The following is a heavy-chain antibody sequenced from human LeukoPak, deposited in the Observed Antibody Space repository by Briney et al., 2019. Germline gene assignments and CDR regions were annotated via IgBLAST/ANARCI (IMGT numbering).Heavy chain of an antibody. CDR3: ARRSTVKYDSSGYWRYFDY. CDR2: INHSGST. D-gene: IGHD3-22*01. Sequence: PSETLSLTCAVHGGSFSGYYWSWIRQPPGKGLEWIGEINHSGSTNYNPSLKSRVTISVDTSKNQFSLKLSSVTAADTAVYYCARRSTVKYDSSGYWRYFDYWGQGTLVTVSS. J-gene: IGHJ4*02. CDR1: GGSFSGYY. V-gene: IGHV4-34*01.